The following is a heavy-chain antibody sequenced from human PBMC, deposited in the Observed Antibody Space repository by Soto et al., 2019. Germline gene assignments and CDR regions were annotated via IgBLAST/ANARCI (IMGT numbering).Heavy chain of an antibody. CDR1: GYTFTDYH. CDR3: AREGGSETLQPSYNWFDT. CDR2: INANNGGA. D-gene: IGHD6-25*01. J-gene: IGHJ5*02. V-gene: IGHV1-2*02. Sequence: ASVKVSCKASGYTFTDYHIHWVRQAPGQGLEFMGWINANNGGAGSAQQFQGRVTVTRDTSITTVYMELSNLRSDDTAVYYCAREGGSETLQPSYNWFDTWGQGTLVTVSS.